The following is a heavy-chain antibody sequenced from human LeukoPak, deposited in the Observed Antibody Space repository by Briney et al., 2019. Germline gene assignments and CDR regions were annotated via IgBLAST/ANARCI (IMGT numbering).Heavy chain of an antibody. D-gene: IGHD6-13*01. CDR2: INTNTGNP. CDR1: GYSLTSYA. V-gene: IGHV7-4-1*02. J-gene: IGHJ4*02. CDR3: ARDTEDIAAAGTFDY. Sequence: ASVKVSCKASGYSLTSYALNWVRQAPGQGFEWMGWINTNTGNPTYAQGFTGRFVFSLDTSVSTAYLQISSLKAEDTAVYYCARDTEDIAAAGTFDYWGQGTLVTVSS.